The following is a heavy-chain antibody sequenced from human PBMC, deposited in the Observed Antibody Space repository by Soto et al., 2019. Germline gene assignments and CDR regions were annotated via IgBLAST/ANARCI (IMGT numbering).Heavy chain of an antibody. J-gene: IGHJ4*02. V-gene: IGHV3-33*01. CDR3: ARDWSRAFDY. CDR1: GFTFSSYG. CDR2: IWYDGSNK. Sequence: PGGSLRLSCAASGFTFSSYGMHWVRQAPGKGLEWVAVIWYDGSNKYYADSVKGRFTISRDNSKNTLYPQMNSLRAEDTAGYYSARDWSRAFDYWGKGTLVSVSS. D-gene: IGHD3-3*01.